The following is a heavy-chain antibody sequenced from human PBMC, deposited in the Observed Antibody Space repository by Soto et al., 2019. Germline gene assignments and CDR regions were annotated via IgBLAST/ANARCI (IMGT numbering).Heavy chain of an antibody. CDR1: GASISSGSYY. J-gene: IGHJ5*02. CDR3: ARQGECGSTSCYGS. D-gene: IGHD2-2*01. CDR2: VFSDGTT. Sequence: QLQLQESGPGLVKPSETLSLTCSVSGASISSGSYYWGWVRQPPGKGLEWIANVFSDGTTYYSPSLNRRATISVDTSKNQCSLRLRSVTTADTAVYYCARQGECGSTSCYGSWGQGTLVTVSS. V-gene: IGHV4-39*01.